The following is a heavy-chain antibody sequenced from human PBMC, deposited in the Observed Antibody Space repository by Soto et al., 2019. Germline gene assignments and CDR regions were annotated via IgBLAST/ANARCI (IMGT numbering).Heavy chain of an antibody. CDR1: GGSISSSSYY. J-gene: IGHJ4*02. V-gene: IGHV4-39*01. Sequence: PSETLSLTCTVSGGSISSSSYYWGRIRQPPGKGLEWIGSIYYSGSTYYNPSLKSRVTISVDTSKNQFSLKLSSVTAADTAVYYCARQTDYDFWSGCNFDYWGQGTLVTVSS. D-gene: IGHD3-3*01. CDR2: IYYSGST. CDR3: ARQTDYDFWSGCNFDY.